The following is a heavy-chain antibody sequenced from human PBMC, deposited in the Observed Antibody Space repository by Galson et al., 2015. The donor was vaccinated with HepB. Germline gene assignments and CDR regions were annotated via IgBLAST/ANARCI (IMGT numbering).Heavy chain of an antibody. CDR3: AKGTIAAAAPYYFDY. Sequence: SLRLSCAASGFTFDDYAMHWVRQAPGKGLEWVSGISWNSGSIGYADSVKGRFTISRDNAKNSLYLQMNSLRAEDTALYYCAKGTIAAAAPYYFDYWGQGTLVTVSS. CDR1: GFTFDDYA. V-gene: IGHV3-9*01. J-gene: IGHJ4*02. CDR2: ISWNSGSI. D-gene: IGHD6-13*01.